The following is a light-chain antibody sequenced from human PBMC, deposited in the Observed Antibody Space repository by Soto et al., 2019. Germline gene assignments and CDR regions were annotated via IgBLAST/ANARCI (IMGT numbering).Light chain of an antibody. Sequence: DIQMTQSPSTLSASVGDRVTITCRASQSVSVWLAWYQQKPGKAPKLLVYAASSLQSGVPSRFGGSGSGTDFTLTISSLQPEDFATYYCQQGYSFPVTFGGGTKVDIK. CDR2: AAS. V-gene: IGKV1-12*01. CDR3: QQGYSFPVT. J-gene: IGKJ4*01. CDR1: QSVSVW.